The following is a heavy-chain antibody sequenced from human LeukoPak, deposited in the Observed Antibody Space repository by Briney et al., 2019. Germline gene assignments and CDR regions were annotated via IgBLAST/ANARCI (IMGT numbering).Heavy chain of an antibody. D-gene: IGHD2-21*01. Sequence: SQTLSLTCSVSGVSISSGDSFWSWLRQSAGRGLEWIGYIRTSGSTLYNVSLKSRVTISADASRNQFSLKLDSVTAADTAVYFCARDPRGGAGASFDVWGRGRMVTVSS. J-gene: IGHJ3*01. V-gene: IGHV4-31*03. CDR1: GVSISSGDSF. CDR2: IRTSGST. CDR3: ARDPRGGAGASFDV.